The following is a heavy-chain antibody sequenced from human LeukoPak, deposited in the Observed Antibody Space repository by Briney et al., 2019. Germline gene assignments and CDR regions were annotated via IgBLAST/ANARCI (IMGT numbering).Heavy chain of an antibody. CDR2: ISWDGGST. CDR1: GFTFDDYA. J-gene: IGHJ6*03. D-gene: IGHD5-18*01. CDR3: AKARGYRPVGYYYYMDV. Sequence: GGSLRLSCAASGFTFDDYAMHWVRQAPGKGLEWVSLISWDGGSTYYADSVKGRFTISRDNSKNSLYLQMNSLRAEDTALYYCAKARGYRPVGYYYYMDVWGKGTTVTVSS. V-gene: IGHV3-43D*03.